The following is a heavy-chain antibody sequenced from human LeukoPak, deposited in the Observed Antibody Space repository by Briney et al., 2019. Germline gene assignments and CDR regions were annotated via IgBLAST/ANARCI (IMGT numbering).Heavy chain of an antibody. CDR1: GFTFSSYW. Sequence: PGGSLRLSCAASGFTFSSYWMSWVRQAPGKGLEWVSAITGSGGNTYYADSVKGRLTISRDNSKNTVFLQMTRLRAEDTAVYYCAKWGDYDVLTGYYVSDYWGQGTLVTVSS. V-gene: IGHV3-23*01. D-gene: IGHD3-9*01. CDR2: ITGSGGNT. J-gene: IGHJ4*02. CDR3: AKWGDYDVLTGYYVSDY.